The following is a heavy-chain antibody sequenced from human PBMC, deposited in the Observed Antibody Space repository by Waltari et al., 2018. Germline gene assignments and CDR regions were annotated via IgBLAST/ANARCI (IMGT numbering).Heavy chain of an antibody. CDR2: INPDGGST. Sequence: QVQLVQSGAEVKKTGASVKVSCKASGYTFSSHYMHWVRQAPGQGLEWMGIINPDGGSTMYAQKLQGRVTMTRDTSTSTVYMELGSLRSEDTAVYYCSRGPYCSGGTCYGGGMAWGQGTLVTVSS. CDR1: GYTFSSHY. CDR3: SRGPYCSGGTCYGGGMA. J-gene: IGHJ5*02. D-gene: IGHD2-15*01. V-gene: IGHV1-46*04.